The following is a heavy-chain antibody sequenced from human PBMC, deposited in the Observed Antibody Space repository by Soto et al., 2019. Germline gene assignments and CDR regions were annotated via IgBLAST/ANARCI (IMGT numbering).Heavy chain of an antibody. CDR3: ARGVNYYDSSGSDPDAFDI. CDR1: GFTFSSYG. V-gene: IGHV3-30*03. Sequence: GGSLRLSCAASGFTFSSYGMHWVRQAPGKGLEWVAVISYDGSNKYYADSVKGRFTISRDNSKNTLYLQMNSLRAEDTAVYYCARGVNYYDSSGSDPDAFDIWGQGTMVTVSS. D-gene: IGHD3-22*01. J-gene: IGHJ3*02. CDR2: ISYDGSNK.